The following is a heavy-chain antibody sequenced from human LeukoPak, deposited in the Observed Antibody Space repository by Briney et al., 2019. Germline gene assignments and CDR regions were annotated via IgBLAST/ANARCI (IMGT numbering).Heavy chain of an antibody. CDR3: ARDREHSYGSGFGH. CDR2: ANVGGHR. D-gene: IGHD5-18*01. Sequence: SDTLSLTCTVSGGYIHTYYWAWIRQPAGKGLEWVGRANVGGHRDYNPSLKSRVSVSIDESANQFSLNLMSVTAADTAVYYCARDREHSYGSGFGHWGQGILVTVSA. V-gene: IGHV4-4*07. J-gene: IGHJ4*02. CDR1: GGYIHTYY.